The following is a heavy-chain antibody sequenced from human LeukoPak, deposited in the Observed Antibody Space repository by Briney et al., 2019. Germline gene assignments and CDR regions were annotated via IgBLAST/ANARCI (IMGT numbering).Heavy chain of an antibody. D-gene: IGHD1-26*01. CDR2: IIPIFGTA. CDR1: GGTFSSYA. CDR3: ARVKVGITYWFDP. V-gene: IGHV1-69*05. J-gene: IGHJ5*02. Sequence: GASVKVSCKASGGTFSSYAISWVRQAPGQGLEWMGGIIPIFGTANYAQKFQGRVTITTDESTSTAYMELSSLRSEDTAVYYCARVKVGITYWFDPWGQGTLVTVSS.